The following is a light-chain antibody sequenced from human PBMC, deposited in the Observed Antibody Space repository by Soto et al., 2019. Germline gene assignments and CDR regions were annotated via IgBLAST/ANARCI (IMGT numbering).Light chain of an antibody. CDR3: LQHNSYPRT. V-gene: IGKV1-17*01. J-gene: IGKJ1*01. CDR2: ATS. CDR1: QGIKSD. Sequence: DIQMTQSPSSLSASVGDRVTITCRASQGIKSDLGWFQQKPGKAPKRLIYATSSSQSGVPSRLSGSGSGTEFTLTISSLQPEDSATYYCLQHNSYPRTFGQGTKVEIK.